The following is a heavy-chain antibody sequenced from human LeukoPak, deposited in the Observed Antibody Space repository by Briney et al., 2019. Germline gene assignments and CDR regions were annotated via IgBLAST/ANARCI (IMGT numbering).Heavy chain of an antibody. Sequence: PGGSLRLSCAASGFTFSSYSMNWVRQAPGKGLEWVSSISSSSSYIYYADSVKGRFTISIDNAKNSLYLQMNSLRAEDTAVYYCARTQMTTVFNWFDPWGQGTLVTVSS. J-gene: IGHJ5*02. D-gene: IGHD4-17*01. CDR1: GFTFSSYS. CDR2: ISSSSSYI. V-gene: IGHV3-21*01. CDR3: ARTQMTTVFNWFDP.